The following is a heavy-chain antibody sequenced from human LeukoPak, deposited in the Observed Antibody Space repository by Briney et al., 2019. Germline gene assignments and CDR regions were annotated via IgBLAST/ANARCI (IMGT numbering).Heavy chain of an antibody. D-gene: IGHD2-2*01. CDR2: INQGGSEK. V-gene: IGHV3-7*01. CDR1: GCTFSSYW. Sequence: PGGSLRLSCAASGCTFSSYWRSWVRQAPGKGLEWVANINQGGSEKYYVDSVKGRFTISRDNAKNSLYLQMNSLRAEDTAVYYCAREGTGYCSSTSCYGAFDIWGQGTMVTASS. CDR3: AREGTGYCSSTSCYGAFDI. J-gene: IGHJ3*02.